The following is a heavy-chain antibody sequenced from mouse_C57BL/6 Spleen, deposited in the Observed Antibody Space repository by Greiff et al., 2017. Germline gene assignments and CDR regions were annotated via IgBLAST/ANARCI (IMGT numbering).Heavy chain of an antibody. Sequence: EVNLVESGGGLVQPGGSLKLSCAASGFTFSDYGMAWVRQAPRTGPEWVAFISNLAYSIYYADPVTGRFPISREKAKNTLYLEMSSLRSEDTAMYYCARHAGGSNPSMDYWGQGTSVTVSS. J-gene: IGHJ4*01. D-gene: IGHD1-1*01. CDR1: GFTFSDYG. CDR3: ARHAGGSNPSMDY. CDR2: ISNLAYSI. V-gene: IGHV5-15*01.